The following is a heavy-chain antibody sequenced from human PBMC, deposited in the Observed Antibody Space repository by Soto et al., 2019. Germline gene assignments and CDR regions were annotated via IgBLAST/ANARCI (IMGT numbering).Heavy chain of an antibody. J-gene: IGHJ4*02. CDR3: AKRMEAKEFDY. D-gene: IGHD2-8*01. CDR2: IGPSTDST. V-gene: IGHV3-23*01. Sequence: EVRLLESGGGPVQPGGSLRLSCAASGFTFSSHAMSWVRQTPGKGLEWVSTIGPSTDSTYYADSVKGRFIISRDNSKNTVYLQMNSLRVEDTAIYYCAKRMEAKEFDYWGQGTLVTVSS. CDR1: GFTFSSHA.